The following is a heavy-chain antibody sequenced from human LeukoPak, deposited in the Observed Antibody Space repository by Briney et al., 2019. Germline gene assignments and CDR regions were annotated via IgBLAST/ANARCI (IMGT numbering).Heavy chain of an antibody. Sequence: PGGSLRLSCAASGFTFSSYAMSWVRQAPGKGLEWVSAISGSGGSTYSADSVKGRFTISRDNSKNTLYLQMNSLRAEDTAVYYCTYGSGSHWFDPWGQGTLVTVSS. J-gene: IGHJ5*02. CDR1: GFTFSSYA. D-gene: IGHD3-10*01. CDR2: ISGSGGST. CDR3: TYGSGSHWFDP. V-gene: IGHV3-23*01.